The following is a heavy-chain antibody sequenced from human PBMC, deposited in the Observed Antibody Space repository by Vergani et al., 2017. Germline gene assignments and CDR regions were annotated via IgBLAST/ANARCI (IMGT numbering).Heavy chain of an antibody. CDR1: GFSLSRFW. V-gene: IGHV3-7*01. Sequence: VQLVESGGGVVQPGTSLRLSCAASGFSLSRFWMSWVRQAPEKGLEWVAHISPDGSATSYVDSVKGRFTISRDNTKNSLSLQMSGLRVEDTAVYYCVRGEVCSSWSWIAPLDYWGQGTLVTVSS. CDR2: ISPDGSAT. J-gene: IGHJ4*02. D-gene: IGHD6-13*01. CDR3: VRGEVCSSWSWIAPLDY.